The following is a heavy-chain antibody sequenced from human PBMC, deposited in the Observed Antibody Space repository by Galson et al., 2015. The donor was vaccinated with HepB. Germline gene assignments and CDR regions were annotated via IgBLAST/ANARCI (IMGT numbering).Heavy chain of an antibody. J-gene: IGHJ4*02. D-gene: IGHD3-10*01. V-gene: IGHV3-13*05. CDR2: IGTAGDP. CDR3: ASRGWFGELLSFDY. CDR1: GFTFSSYD. Sequence: SLRLSCAASGFTFSSYDMHWVRQATGKGLEWVSAIGTAGDPYYPGSVKDRFTISRENAKNSLYLQMNSLRAGDTAVYYCASRGWFGELLSFDYWGQGTLVTVSS.